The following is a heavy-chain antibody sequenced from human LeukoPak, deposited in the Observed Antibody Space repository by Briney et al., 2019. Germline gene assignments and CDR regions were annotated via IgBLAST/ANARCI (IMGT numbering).Heavy chain of an antibody. J-gene: IGHJ4*02. CDR1: GDSIRSFF. CDR3: ARLPSAGHGYFEE. Sequence: SETLSLTCTVSGDSIRSFFWSWVRQPPGKGLEWIGFFYYTGSTNYNPSLKSRVSISIDTSTNQLSLNLTSVTAADTAVYYCARLPSAGHGYFEEWGQGALVTVSS. V-gene: IGHV4-59*01. D-gene: IGHD4-17*01. CDR2: FYYTGST.